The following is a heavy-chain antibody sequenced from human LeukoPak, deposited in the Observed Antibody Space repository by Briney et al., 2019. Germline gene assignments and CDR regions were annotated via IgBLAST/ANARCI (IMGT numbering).Heavy chain of an antibody. CDR1: GGSISSSSYY. Sequence: PSETLSLTCTVSGGSISSSSYYWGWIRQPPGKGLEWIGSIYYSGSTYYNPSLKSRVTISVDTSKNQFSLKLSSVTAADTAVYYCARGYSGSYFADYWGQGTLVTVSS. J-gene: IGHJ4*02. V-gene: IGHV4-39*01. CDR3: ARGYSGSYFADY. D-gene: IGHD1-26*01. CDR2: IYYSGST.